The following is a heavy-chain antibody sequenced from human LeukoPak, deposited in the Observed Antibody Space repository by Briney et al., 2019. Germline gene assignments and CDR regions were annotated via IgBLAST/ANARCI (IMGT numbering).Heavy chain of an antibody. D-gene: IGHD6-13*01. CDR1: GFTFSGYA. CDR3: AKGSYSSSWFFDY. CDR2: ISGSGGST. V-gene: IGHV3-23*01. J-gene: IGHJ4*02. Sequence: PGGSLRLSCAASGFTFSGYAMIWVRQAPGKGLEWVSGISGSGGSTYYADSVKGRFTISRDNSKNTLYLQMNSLRAEDTAVYYCAKGSYSSSWFFDYWGQGTLVSVSS.